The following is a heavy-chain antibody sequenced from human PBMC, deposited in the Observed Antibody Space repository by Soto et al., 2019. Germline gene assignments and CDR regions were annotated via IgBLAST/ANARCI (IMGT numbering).Heavy chain of an antibody. CDR3: ARPFPNYYDSSGSSDY. D-gene: IGHD3-22*01. CDR1: GCSISSSSYY. Sequence: SETLSLTCTVSGCSISSSSYYWGWIRQPPGKGLEWIGSIYYSGSTYYNPSLKSRVTISVDTSKNQFSLKLSSVTAADTAVYYCARPFPNYYDSSGSSDYRGQGTLVTVSS. J-gene: IGHJ4*02. CDR2: IYYSGST. V-gene: IGHV4-39*01.